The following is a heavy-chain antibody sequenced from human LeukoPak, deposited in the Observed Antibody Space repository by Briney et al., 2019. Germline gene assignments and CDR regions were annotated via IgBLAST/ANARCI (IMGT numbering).Heavy chain of an antibody. D-gene: IGHD2-15*01. CDR2: MNPNSGNT. J-gene: IGHJ4*02. CDR3: ARGRRDCSGGSCYPSRVYYFDY. Sequence: ASVKVSCKASGYTFTSYDINWVRQATGQGLEWMGWMNPNSGNTGYAQKFQGRVTITRNTSISTAYMELSSLRSEDTAVYYCARGRRDCSGGSCYPSRVYYFDYWGQGTLVTVSS. CDR1: GYTFTSYD. V-gene: IGHV1-8*03.